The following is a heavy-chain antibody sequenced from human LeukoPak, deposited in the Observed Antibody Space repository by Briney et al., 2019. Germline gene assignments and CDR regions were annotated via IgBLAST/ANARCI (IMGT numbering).Heavy chain of an antibody. CDR3: ATRITIFGVVNPYYFDY. Sequence: ASVKVSCKVSGYTLTELSMHRVRQAPGKGLEWMGGFDPEDGETIYAQKFQGRVTMTEDTSTDTAYMELSSLRSEDTAVYYCATRITIFGVVNPYYFDYWGQGTLVTVSS. D-gene: IGHD3-3*01. CDR2: FDPEDGET. J-gene: IGHJ4*02. V-gene: IGHV1-24*01. CDR1: GYTLTELS.